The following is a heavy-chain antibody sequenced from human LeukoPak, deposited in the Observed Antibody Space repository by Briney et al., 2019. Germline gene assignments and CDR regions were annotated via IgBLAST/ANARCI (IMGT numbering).Heavy chain of an antibody. CDR1: GGSISSYY. CDR3: ARDTGTSPTDWFDP. V-gene: IGHV4-59*12. D-gene: IGHD2-8*01. CDR2: IYYSGST. J-gene: IGHJ5*02. Sequence: SETLSLTCTVSGGSISSYYWSWLRQPPGKGLEWIGYIYYSGSTNYNPSLKSRVTISVDTSKNQFSLKLSSVTAADTAVYYCARDTGTSPTDWFDPWGQGTLVTVSS.